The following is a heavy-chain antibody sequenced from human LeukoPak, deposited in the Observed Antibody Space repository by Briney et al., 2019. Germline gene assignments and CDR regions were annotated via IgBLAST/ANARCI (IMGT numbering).Heavy chain of an antibody. J-gene: IGHJ4*02. Sequence: GGSLRLSCVASGFTFSNYAISWVRQAPGKGLEWVSAISGRGGSTYYVDSVKGRFTISRDNSKNTLYLQMNSLRAEDTAVYFCAKDTSSSGSYFDYWGQGTLVTVSS. V-gene: IGHV3-23*01. CDR2: ISGRGGST. CDR1: GFTFSNYA. CDR3: AKDTSSSGSYFDY. D-gene: IGHD3-10*01.